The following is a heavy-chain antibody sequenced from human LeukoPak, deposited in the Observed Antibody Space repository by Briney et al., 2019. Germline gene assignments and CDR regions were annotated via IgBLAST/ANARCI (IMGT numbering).Heavy chain of an antibody. J-gene: IGHJ4*02. CDR1: GGSISSYY. V-gene: IGHV4-59*12. Sequence: SETLSLTCTVSGGSISSYYWSWIRQPPGKGLEWIGYIYYSGSTNYNPSLKSRVTISVDTSKNQFSLKLSSVTAADTAVYYCARDGDYGGGLDFDYWGQGTLVTVSS. CDR3: ARDGDYGGGLDFDY. D-gene: IGHD4-23*01. CDR2: IYYSGST.